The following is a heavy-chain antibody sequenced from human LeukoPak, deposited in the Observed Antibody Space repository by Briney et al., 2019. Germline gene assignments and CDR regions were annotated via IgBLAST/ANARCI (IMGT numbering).Heavy chain of an antibody. CDR1: GGTFTSSA. CDR3: AISRRSGYCSRTSCYTDYYYYGMDV. CDR2: IIPIFGVA. J-gene: IGHJ6*02. D-gene: IGHD2-2*02. Sequence: SVEVSCKASGGTFTSSAISWVRQAPGQGLEWMGGIIPIFGVANYAQKFQGRVTISADKSTSTAYMELSSLRSEDTAVYYCAISRRSGYCSRTSCYTDYYYYGMDVWGQGTTVTVSS. V-gene: IGHV1-69*17.